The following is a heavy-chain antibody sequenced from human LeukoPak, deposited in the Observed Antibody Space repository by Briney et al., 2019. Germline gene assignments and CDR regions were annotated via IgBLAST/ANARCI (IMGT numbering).Heavy chain of an antibody. Sequence: GGSLRLSCAASGFTFSDYYMSWIRQAPGKGLEWVSYISSSGSTIYYADSVKGRLTISRDNAKNSLYLQMNSLRAEDTAVYYCAKEMDYYDSSGYYYDYWGQGTLVTVSS. CDR2: ISSSGSTI. D-gene: IGHD3-22*01. CDR1: GFTFSDYY. J-gene: IGHJ4*02. CDR3: AKEMDYYDSSGYYYDY. V-gene: IGHV3-11*01.